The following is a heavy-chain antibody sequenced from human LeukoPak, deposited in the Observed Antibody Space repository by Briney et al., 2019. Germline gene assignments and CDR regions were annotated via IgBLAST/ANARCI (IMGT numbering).Heavy chain of an antibody. V-gene: IGHV1-69*04. CDR2: IIPILGIA. CDR1: GCTFSSYT. J-gene: IGHJ4*02. D-gene: IGHD2-2*01. CDR3: AREDCSSTSCGFDY. Sequence: SVKVSCKASGCTFSSYTISWVRQAPGQGLEWMGRIIPILGIANYAQKFQGRVTITADKSTSTAYMELSSLRSEDTAVYYCAREDCSSTSCGFDYWGQGTLVTVSS.